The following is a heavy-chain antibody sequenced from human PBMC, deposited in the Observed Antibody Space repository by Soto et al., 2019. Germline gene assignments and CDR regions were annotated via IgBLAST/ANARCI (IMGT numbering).Heavy chain of an antibody. D-gene: IGHD2-15*01. CDR1: GGSFSGYY. Sequence: PSETLSLTCAVYGGSFSGYYWSWIRQPPGKGLEWIGEINHSGSTNYNPSLKSRVTISVDTSKNQFSLKLSSVTAADTAVYYCARGGGDSSYSQSNWFDPWGQGTLVTVSS. V-gene: IGHV4-34*01. J-gene: IGHJ5*02. CDR2: INHSGST. CDR3: ARGGGDSSYSQSNWFDP.